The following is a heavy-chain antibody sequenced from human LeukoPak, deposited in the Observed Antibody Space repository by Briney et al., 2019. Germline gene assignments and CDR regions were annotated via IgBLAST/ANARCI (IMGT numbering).Heavy chain of an antibody. Sequence: VASVTVSCKVSGGAFSRYAISWVRQAPGQGLEWMGWISAYNGNTNYAQKLQGRVTMTTDTSTSTAYMELRSLRSDDTAVYYCARSHKLEPALEHWGQGTLVTVSS. CDR2: ISAYNGNT. D-gene: IGHD1-1*01. CDR3: ARSHKLEPALEH. J-gene: IGHJ1*01. V-gene: IGHV1-18*01. CDR1: GGAFSRYA.